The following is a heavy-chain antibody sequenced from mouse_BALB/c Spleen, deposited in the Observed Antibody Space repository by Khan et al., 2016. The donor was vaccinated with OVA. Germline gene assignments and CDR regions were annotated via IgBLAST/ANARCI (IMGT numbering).Heavy chain of an antibody. V-gene: IGHV5-6*01. D-gene: IGHD2-4*01. CDR3: ARSMTTTKRGYYTMDY. J-gene: IGHJ4*01. CDR2: ISSGGHYT. Sequence: EVELVESGGDLVKPGGSLKLSCAASGFTFSSYGMSWVRQTPDKRLEWVATISSGGHYTYFPDSVRGRFTISRDNAKNTLSLQMSSLKSEDTATYYCARSMTTTKRGYYTMDYWGQGTSVTVSS. CDR1: GFTFSSYG.